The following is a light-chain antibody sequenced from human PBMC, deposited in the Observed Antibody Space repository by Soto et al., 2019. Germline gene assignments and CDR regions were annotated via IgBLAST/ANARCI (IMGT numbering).Light chain of an antibody. CDR2: DVS. CDR3: SSYTSSSYTSSSTLYV. J-gene: IGLJ1*01. V-gene: IGLV2-14*01. Sequence: QSALTHPASVSGSPGQSITISCTGTSNDVGGYNYVSWYQQYPGKAPKLMIYDVSNRPSGVSNRFSGSKSGNTASLTISGLQAEDEAYYYCSSYTSSSYTSSSTLYVFGTGTKLTVL. CDR1: SNDVGGYNY.